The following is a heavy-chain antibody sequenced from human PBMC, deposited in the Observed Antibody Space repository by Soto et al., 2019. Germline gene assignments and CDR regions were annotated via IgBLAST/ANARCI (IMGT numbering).Heavy chain of an antibody. CDR2: KLYDGNNN. V-gene: IGHV3-30-3*01. D-gene: IGHD3-3*01. Sequence: QVQLVESGGGVVQPGTSLRLSCAASGFTFNTYAMHWVRQTPGKGLEWVAAKLYDGNNNFYADSVKGRFTITRDNSRNTXXLQMNNLRPEDTAVYYCARDRLTIFGIIIINGMDVWGQGTTVTVSS. CDR1: GFTFNTYA. J-gene: IGHJ6*02. CDR3: ARDRLTIFGIIIINGMDV.